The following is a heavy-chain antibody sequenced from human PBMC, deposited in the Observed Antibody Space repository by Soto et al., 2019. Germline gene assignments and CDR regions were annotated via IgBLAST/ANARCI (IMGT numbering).Heavy chain of an antibody. CDR1: GYSFTDYH. J-gene: IGHJ6*02. D-gene: IGHD3-9*01. CDR3: ARGGWYDILTGYYTPYYYYGMDV. Sequence: GASVKVSCKASGYSFTDYHIHWVRQAPGQGLEWLGRINPKSGGTSTAQKFQGRVTMTRNTSISTAYMELSSLRSEDTAVYYCARGGWYDILTGYYTPYYYYGMDVWGQGTTVTVSS. V-gene: IGHV1-2*06. CDR2: INPKSGGT.